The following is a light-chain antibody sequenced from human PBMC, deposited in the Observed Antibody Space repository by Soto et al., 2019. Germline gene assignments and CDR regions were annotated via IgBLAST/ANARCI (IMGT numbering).Light chain of an antibody. V-gene: IGKV1-12*01. CDR3: QQGDSFPLT. CDR1: QDIGRW. CDR2: TAS. Sequence: DIQMTQSPSSVSASVGARVTITCRASQDIGRWLAWFQQKPGEAPSLLIYTASTLHTGISSRFSGSGSGTDFTLTITSLQPEDFATYYCQQGDSFPLTFGGGTKVEIK. J-gene: IGKJ4*01.